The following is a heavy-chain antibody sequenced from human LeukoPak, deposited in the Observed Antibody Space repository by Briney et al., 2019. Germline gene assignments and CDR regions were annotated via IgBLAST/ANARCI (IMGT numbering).Heavy chain of an antibody. D-gene: IGHD4-11*01. CDR3: ARGQYSAHDY. V-gene: IGHV4-39*07. J-gene: IGHJ4*02. CDR1: GGSISSSSYY. CDR2: IYYSGST. Sequence: SETLSLTCTVSGGSISSSSYYWGWIRQPPGKGLEWIGSIYYSGSTYYNPSLKSRVTISVDTSKNQFSLQLNSVTPEDTAVYYCARGQYSAHDYWGQGTQATVSS.